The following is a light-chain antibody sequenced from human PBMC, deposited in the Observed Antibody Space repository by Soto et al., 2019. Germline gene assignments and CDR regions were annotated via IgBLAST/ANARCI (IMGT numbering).Light chain of an antibody. V-gene: IGKV3-20*01. CDR1: QSVSSSY. Sequence: EIVLTQSPGTLSLSPGERATLSCRASQSVSSSYLAWYQQKPGQAPRLLIYGASSRATGIPDRFSGSGSGTDFTLTISRLEPEAFAVYYCQQYGSPFTFGPGTTVDIK. J-gene: IGKJ3*01. CDR2: GAS. CDR3: QQYGSPFT.